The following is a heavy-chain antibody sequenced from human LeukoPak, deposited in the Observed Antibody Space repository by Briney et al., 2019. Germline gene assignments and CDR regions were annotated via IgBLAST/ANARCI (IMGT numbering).Heavy chain of an antibody. Sequence: PSETLSLTCGVYGGSFNDYYWSWIRQPPGKGLEWIGEVNHAGNTNYNPSLKSRVSMSVDRSKSQVSLHLNSVTAADTAVYYCARSHGAGLQWFDTWGQGTPVTVSS. CDR1: GGSFNDYY. CDR3: ARSHGAGLQWFDT. CDR2: VNHAGNT. V-gene: IGHV4-34*01. J-gene: IGHJ5*02. D-gene: IGHD3-10*01.